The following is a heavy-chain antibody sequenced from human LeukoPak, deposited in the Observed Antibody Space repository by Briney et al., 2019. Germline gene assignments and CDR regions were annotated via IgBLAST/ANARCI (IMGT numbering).Heavy chain of an antibody. V-gene: IGHV4-38-2*01. D-gene: IGHD7-27*01. CDR2: IFHGGNT. Sequence: SETLSLTCSVSGDSIISGYYWGWIRQPPRKGLEWIGSIFHGGNTYSNPSLKSRVAISVDTSKNQFSLKLTSVTAADSAVYYSARQTGDLHLFDLWGRGTLVTVSS. CDR1: GDSIISGYY. J-gene: IGHJ2*01. CDR3: ARQTGDLHLFDL.